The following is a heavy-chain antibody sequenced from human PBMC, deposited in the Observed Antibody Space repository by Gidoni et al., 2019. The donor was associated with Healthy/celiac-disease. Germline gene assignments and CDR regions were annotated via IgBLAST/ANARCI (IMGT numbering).Heavy chain of an antibody. Sequence: QVQLVQSVAEVKKPGSSVTLSCKASGGTFISYAISWVRPAPGQGLEWMGGIIPIVGTANYSQKFQGRVTITADESTSTDYMELSSLRSEDTAVYYCARDDTPYSSSWYSFPTEDYYYYYGMDVWGQGTTVTVSS. CDR1: GGTFISYA. J-gene: IGHJ6*02. D-gene: IGHD6-13*01. V-gene: IGHV1-69*01. CDR2: IIPIVGTA. CDR3: ARDDTPYSSSWYSFPTEDYYYYYGMDV.